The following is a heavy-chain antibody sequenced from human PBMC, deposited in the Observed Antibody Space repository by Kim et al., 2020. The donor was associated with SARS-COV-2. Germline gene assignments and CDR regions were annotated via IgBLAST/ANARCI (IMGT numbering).Heavy chain of an antibody. D-gene: IGHD1-1*01. CDR2: ISFDESDK. J-gene: IGHJ4*02. V-gene: IGHV3-30-3*01. CDR1: GFTFSNYA. CDR3: VRVRRWLQLDFDH. Sequence: GGSLRLSCAASGFTFSNYAMHWVRQAPGKGLEWVAVISFDESDKYYAASVKGRFTISRDNSKNTLYLQMNSLRAEDTAVYYCVRVRRWLQLDFDHWGQGTLVTVSS.